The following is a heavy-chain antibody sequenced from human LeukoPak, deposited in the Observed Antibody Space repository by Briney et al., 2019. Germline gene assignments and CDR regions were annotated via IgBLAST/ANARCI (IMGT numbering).Heavy chain of an antibody. CDR1: GGSFSGYY. J-gene: IGHJ4*02. V-gene: IGHV4-34*01. Sequence: SETLSLTCAVYGGSFSGYYWSWIRQPPGKGLEWIGEINHSGSTNYNPPLKSRVTISVDTSKNQFSLKLSSVAAADTAVYYCARLHGGKGQYYFDFWGQGTLVTVSS. CDR2: INHSGST. CDR3: ARLHGGKGQYYFDF. D-gene: IGHD4-23*01.